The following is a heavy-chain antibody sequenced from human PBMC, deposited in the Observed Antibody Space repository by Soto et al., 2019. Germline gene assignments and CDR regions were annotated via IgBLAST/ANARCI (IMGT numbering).Heavy chain of an antibody. CDR3: ARDGDSSSQNWFDP. CDR2: IYYSGST. Sequence: SETLSLTCTVSGGSIISYYCSCIRHPPGKGLEWIGYIYYSGSTNYNPSLKSRVTISVDTSKNQFSLKLSSVTAADTAVYYCARDGDSSSQNWFDPWGQGTLVTVSS. CDR1: GGSIISYY. V-gene: IGHV4-59*01. J-gene: IGHJ5*02. D-gene: IGHD6-13*01.